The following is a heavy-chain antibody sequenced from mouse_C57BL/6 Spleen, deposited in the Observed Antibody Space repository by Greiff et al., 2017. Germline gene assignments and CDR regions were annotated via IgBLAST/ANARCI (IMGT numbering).Heavy chain of an antibody. D-gene: IGHD3-1*01. CDR2: MYPGDGDT. V-gene: IGHV1-82*01. CDR3: ARSGYAMDY. CDR1: GYAFSSSW. J-gene: IGHJ4*01. Sequence: QVQLQQSGPELVKPGASVKISCKASGYAFSSSWMNWVKHRPGKGLEWIGRMYPGDGDTNYNGKFKGKATLTADKSSSTAYMQLSSLTSEDSAVYFCARSGYAMDYWGQGTSVTVSS.